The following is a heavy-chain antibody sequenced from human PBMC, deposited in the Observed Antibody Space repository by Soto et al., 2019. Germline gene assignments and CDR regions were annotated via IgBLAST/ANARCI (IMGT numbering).Heavy chain of an antibody. CDR3: ARDPPLPAAMVD. CDR1: GGSVSSGSYY. Sequence: PSETLSLTCTVSGGSVSSGSYYWSWIRQPPGKGLEWIGYIYYSGSINYNPSLKSRVTISVDTSKNQFSLKLSSVTAADTALYYCARDPPLPAAMVDWGQGTLVTVSS. V-gene: IGHV4-61*01. J-gene: IGHJ4*02. CDR2: IYYSGSI. D-gene: IGHD2-2*01.